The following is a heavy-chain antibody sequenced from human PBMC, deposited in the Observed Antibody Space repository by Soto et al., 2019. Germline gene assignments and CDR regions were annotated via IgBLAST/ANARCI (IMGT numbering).Heavy chain of an antibody. D-gene: IGHD3-10*01. CDR2: ISYDGSNK. CDR1: EVTFSIYT. V-gene: IGHV3-30-3*01. CDR3: ARVTRTMVRGVIPALFDY. Sequence: QVQLVESGGGVVQPGRSLRLSCAASEVTFSIYTMHWVRQAPGKGLEWVALISYDGSNKYYADSVKGRFTISRDNSKNTLYLQMNSLRAEDTAVYYCARVTRTMVRGVIPALFDYWGQGTLVTVSS. J-gene: IGHJ4*02.